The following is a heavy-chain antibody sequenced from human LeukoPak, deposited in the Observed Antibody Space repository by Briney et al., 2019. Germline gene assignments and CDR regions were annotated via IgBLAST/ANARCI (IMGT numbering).Heavy chain of an antibody. CDR3: ARGHSGDYQYEMFFHA. CDR1: GYTFNAYY. CDR2: INPNSGVT. J-gene: IGHJ5*02. V-gene: IGHV1-2*06. D-gene: IGHD2-21*01. Sequence: ASVKVSCKASGYTFNAYYVHWVRQAPGQGLEWIGRINPNSGVTNYAQNFQGRVTMTRDTSISTVYVEVSTLRSDDTAFYYCARGHSGDYQYEMFFHAWGQGSLVIVSS.